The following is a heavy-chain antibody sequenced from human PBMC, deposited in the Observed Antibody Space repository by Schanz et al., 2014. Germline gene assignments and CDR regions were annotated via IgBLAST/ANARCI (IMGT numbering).Heavy chain of an antibody. CDR3: ATMWGYCTATACQILEVLDV. CDR1: GYTFTSHG. Sequence: QVQLVQSGAEVKKPGASAKVSCKASGYTFTSHGISWVRQAPGQGLEWMGWITAYNDDTNYALELQGRVSMTTDASTGTAYMELRSLRSDYAAVYFCATMWGYCTATACQILEVLDVWGQGTMXTVSS. CDR2: ITAYNDDT. J-gene: IGHJ3*01. D-gene: IGHD2-8*02. V-gene: IGHV1-18*01.